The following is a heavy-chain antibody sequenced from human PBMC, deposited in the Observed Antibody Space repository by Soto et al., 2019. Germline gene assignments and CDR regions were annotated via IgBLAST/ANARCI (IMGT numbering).Heavy chain of an antibody. Sequence: ASLKVSCKASGYTFTSYYMHWVRQAPGQGLEWMGIINPSGGSTSYAQKFQGRVTMTRDTSTSTVYMELSSLRSEDTAVYYCARAGNVATITLTFFDYWGQGTLVTVSS. D-gene: IGHD5-12*01. CDR3: ARAGNVATITLTFFDY. CDR2: INPSGGST. V-gene: IGHV1-46*03. CDR1: GYTFTSYY. J-gene: IGHJ4*02.